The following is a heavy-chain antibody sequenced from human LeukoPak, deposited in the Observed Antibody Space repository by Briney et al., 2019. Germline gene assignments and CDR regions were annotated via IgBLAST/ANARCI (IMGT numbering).Heavy chain of an antibody. D-gene: IGHD6-19*01. CDR1: GYTFTTYA. CDR2: INTNSGNP. J-gene: IGHJ4*02. V-gene: IGHV7-4-1*02. CDR3: ARGSYSSGWYIFDY. Sequence: GASVKVSCKASGYTFTTYATNWVRQAPGQGLEWMGWINTNSGNPTYAQGFTGRFVFSLDTSVSTAYLQISSLKAEDTAVYYCARGSYSSGWYIFDYWGQGSLVTVSS.